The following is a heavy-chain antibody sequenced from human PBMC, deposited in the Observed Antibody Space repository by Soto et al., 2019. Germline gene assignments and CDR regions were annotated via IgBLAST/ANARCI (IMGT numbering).Heavy chain of an antibody. Sequence: GGSLRLSCAASGFTFSSYAMSWVRQATGKGLEWVSAISGSGGSTYYADSVKGRFTISRDNSKNTLYLQMNSLRAEDTAVYYCAKVVSSYYYYGMDVWGQGTTVTVSS. J-gene: IGHJ6*02. CDR2: ISGSGGST. V-gene: IGHV3-23*01. CDR1: GFTFSSYA. CDR3: AKVVSSYYYYGMDV. D-gene: IGHD3-10*01.